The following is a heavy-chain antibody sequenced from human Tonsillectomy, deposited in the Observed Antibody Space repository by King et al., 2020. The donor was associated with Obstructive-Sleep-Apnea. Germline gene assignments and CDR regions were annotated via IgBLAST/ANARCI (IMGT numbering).Heavy chain of an antibody. CDR3: VVFAGGGPSGGGAY. CDR1: GFTFSSNW. J-gene: IGHJ4*02. CDR2: INSDGMTT. V-gene: IGHV3-74*01. D-gene: IGHD3-10*01. Sequence: VQLVESGGGLIQPGGSLRLSCVASGFTFSSNWMHWVRQAPGKGLVWVSRINSDGMTTNYADSVMGRFTISRDNAKNTLYLQMNSLRDEDTAVYYCVVFAGGGPSGGGAYWGQGTQVTVSS.